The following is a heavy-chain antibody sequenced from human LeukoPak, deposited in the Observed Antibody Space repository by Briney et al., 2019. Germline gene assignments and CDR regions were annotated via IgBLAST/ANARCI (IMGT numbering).Heavy chain of an antibody. D-gene: IGHD5-18*01. CDR3: ARTTEGGYTYGYFYYYYMDV. CDR2: IYYSGST. CDR1: GGSISSYY. Sequence: PSETLSLTCTVSGGSISSYYWSWIRQPPGKGLEWIGYIYYSGSTNYNPSLKSRFTISVGTSKNQFSLKLTSVTAADTAVYYCARTTEGGYTYGYFYYYYMDVWGKGTTVTISS. J-gene: IGHJ6*03. V-gene: IGHV4-59*01.